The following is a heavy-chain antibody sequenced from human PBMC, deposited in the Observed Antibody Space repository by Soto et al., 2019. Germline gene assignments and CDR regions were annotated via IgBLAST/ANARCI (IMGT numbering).Heavy chain of an antibody. CDR1: GGSISSGDYY. D-gene: IGHD3-10*01. J-gene: IGHJ6*02. CDR2: IYYSGST. CDR3: ARDRRSGSYYNAYYYYGMDV. V-gene: IGHV4-30-4*01. Sequence: QVQLQESGPGLVKPSQTLSLTCTVSGGSISSGDYYWSWIRQPPGKGLEWIGYIYYSGSTYYNPPLQSRVTISVDTSKNQFSLKLSSVTAADTAVYYCARDRRSGSYYNAYYYYGMDVWGQGTTVTVSS.